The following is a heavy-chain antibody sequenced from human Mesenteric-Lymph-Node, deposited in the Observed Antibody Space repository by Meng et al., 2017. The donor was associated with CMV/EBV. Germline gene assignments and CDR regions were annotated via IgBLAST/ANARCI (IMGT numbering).Heavy chain of an antibody. D-gene: IGHD3-3*01. CDR3: ARDRVYDFWCGYYKLWYFDL. J-gene: IGHJ2*01. Sequence: ASVKVSCKASGYTFTSYSINWVRQAPGQGLEWMGWISAYNGNTNYAQKLQGRVTMTTDTSTSTAYMELRSLRSDDTAVYYCARDRVYDFWCGYYKLWYFDLWGRGTLVTVSS. CDR1: GYTFTSYS. CDR2: ISAYNGNT. V-gene: IGHV1-18*01.